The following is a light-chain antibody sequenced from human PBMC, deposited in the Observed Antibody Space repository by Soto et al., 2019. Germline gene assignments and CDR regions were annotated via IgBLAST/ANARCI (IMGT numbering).Light chain of an antibody. Sequence: QSALTQPRSVSGSPGQSVTISCTGTSSDIGGYNYVSWFQQHPGRAPKLMIYDVTKRPSGVPDRFSGSKAGNTASLTISGLQADDEADYYCCSYAGGATFVFGGGTKLTVL. CDR3: CSYAGGATFV. CDR2: DVT. CDR1: SSDIGGYNY. J-gene: IGLJ2*01. V-gene: IGLV2-11*01.